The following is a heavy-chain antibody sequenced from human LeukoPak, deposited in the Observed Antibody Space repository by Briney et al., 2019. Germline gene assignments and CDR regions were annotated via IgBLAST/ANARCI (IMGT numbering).Heavy chain of an antibody. Sequence: GGSLRLSCTASGFTFSDYWMTWVRQAPGKGPEWVANIKQDGSRRYYVDSVRGRFTISRDNAKNSLFLQMNGLRAEDTAVYYCARRGGSSSRRSPIDYWGQGTLVTVSS. CDR1: GFTFSDYW. D-gene: IGHD6-6*01. CDR2: IKQDGSRR. J-gene: IGHJ4*02. CDR3: ARRGGSSSRRSPIDY. V-gene: IGHV3-7*01.